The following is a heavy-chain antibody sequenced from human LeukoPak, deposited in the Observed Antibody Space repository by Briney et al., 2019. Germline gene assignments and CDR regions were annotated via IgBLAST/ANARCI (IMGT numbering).Heavy chain of an antibody. CDR3: DRERPRSVSSGSDYDY. CDR2: IRCSGSTK. CDR1: GFTFSSYG. J-gene: IGHJ4*02. V-gene: IGHV3-30*02. D-gene: IGHD6-25*01. Sequence: PGGSLRLSCAASGFTFSSYGMHWVRLAPGKGLEGVSFIRCSGSTKYYADSVKGRFTISRDNAKNSLYLQMNSLIAEHTALYYCDRERPRSVSSGSDYDYRGKGAPVSVSS.